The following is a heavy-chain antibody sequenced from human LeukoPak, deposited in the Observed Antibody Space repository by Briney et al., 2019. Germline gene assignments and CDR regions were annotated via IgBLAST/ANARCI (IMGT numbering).Heavy chain of an antibody. V-gene: IGHV3-30*04. CDR3: ARDSKRYYYGSGSYPDY. CDR2: ISYDGSNK. CDR1: GFTFSSYA. J-gene: IGHJ4*02. D-gene: IGHD3-10*01. Sequence: GGSLRLSCAASGFTFSSYAMHWVRQAPGKGLEWVAVISYDGSNKYYADSVKGRFTISRDNSKNTLYLQMNSLRAEDTAVYYCARDSKRYYYGSGSYPDYWGQGTLVIVSS.